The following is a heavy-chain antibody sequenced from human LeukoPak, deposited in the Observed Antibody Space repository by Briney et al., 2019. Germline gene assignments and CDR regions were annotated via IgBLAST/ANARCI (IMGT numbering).Heavy chain of an antibody. CDR2: IQYDGSKK. D-gene: IGHD3-10*02. CDR1: GFTFSSNG. Sequence: QPGGSLRLSCVASGFTFSSNGMHWVRQAPGKGLEWVTFIQYDGSKKYYADSVKGRFTISRDNSKNTLYLEMNSLRAEDTAVYYCARGTMFPYYFDYWGQGTLVTVSS. J-gene: IGHJ4*02. V-gene: IGHV3-30*02. CDR3: ARGTMFPYYFDY.